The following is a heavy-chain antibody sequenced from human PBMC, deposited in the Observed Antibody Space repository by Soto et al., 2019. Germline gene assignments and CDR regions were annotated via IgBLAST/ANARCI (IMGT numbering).Heavy chain of an antibody. V-gene: IGHV1-46*01. D-gene: IGHD3-22*01. CDR2: INPSGGST. J-gene: IGHJ4*02. CDR1: GYTFTSYY. CDR3: AEDGIGYFY. Sequence: ASVKVSCKASGYTFTSYYMHWVRQAPGQGLEWMGIINPSGGSTNYAQKFQGRVTMTRDTSANTVYMELSSLRSEDTAVYYCAEDGIGYFYWGQGTQVTVSS.